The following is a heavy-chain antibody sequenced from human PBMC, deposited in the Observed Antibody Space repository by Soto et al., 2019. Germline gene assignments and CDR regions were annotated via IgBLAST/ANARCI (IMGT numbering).Heavy chain of an antibody. V-gene: IGHV1-2*02. Sequence: VASVKVSCKASGYTFTGYYMHWVRQAPGQGLEWMGWINPNSGGTNYAQKFQGRVTVTRDTSISTAYMELSRLRSDDTAVYYCAIQASQEYCSGGTYELGGEFDPWG. CDR3: AIQASQEYCSGGTYELGGEFDP. CDR2: INPNSGGT. J-gene: IGHJ5*02. CDR1: GYTFTGYY. D-gene: IGHD2-15*01.